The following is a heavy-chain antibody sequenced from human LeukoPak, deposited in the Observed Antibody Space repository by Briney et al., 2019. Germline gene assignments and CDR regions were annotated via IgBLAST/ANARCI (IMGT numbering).Heavy chain of an antibody. CDR3: ARHGYDFWSGYPYFDY. D-gene: IGHD3-3*01. CDR2: IYTSGST. V-gene: IGHV4-4*09. Sequence: PSETLSLTCTVSGGSISSYYWSWIRQPPGKGLEWIGYIYTSGSTNYNPSLKSRGTISVDTSKNQFSLKLSSVTAADTAVYYCARHGYDFWSGYPYFDYWGQGTLVTVSS. J-gene: IGHJ4*02. CDR1: GGSISSYY.